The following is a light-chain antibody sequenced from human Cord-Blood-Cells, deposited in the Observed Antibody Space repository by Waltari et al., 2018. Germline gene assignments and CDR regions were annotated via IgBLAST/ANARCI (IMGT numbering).Light chain of an antibody. CDR1: QSVLYSSNNKNY. Sequence: DIVMTQSPDSLAVSLGERATINCKSSQSVLYSSNNKNYLAWYQQKPGQPPKLLIYWASTREYWVPDRFRGSGSGTDFTLTISSLQAEDVAVYYCQQYYSTPLTFGGGTKVEIK. J-gene: IGKJ4*01. V-gene: IGKV4-1*01. CDR3: QQYYSTPLT. CDR2: WAS.